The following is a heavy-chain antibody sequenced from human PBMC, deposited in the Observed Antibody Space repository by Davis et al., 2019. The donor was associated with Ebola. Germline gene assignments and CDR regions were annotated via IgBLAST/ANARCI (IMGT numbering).Heavy chain of an antibody. Sequence: KVSCKGSGYSFTSYWIGWVRQMPGKGLEWMGIIYPGDSDTRYSPSFQGQVTISADKSISTAYLQWSSLKASDTAMYYCARNYLDCSGGSCYSGAIDYWGQGTLVTVSS. CDR3: ARNYLDCSGGSCYSGAIDY. CDR2: IYPGDSDT. CDR1: GYSFTSYW. V-gene: IGHV5-51*01. J-gene: IGHJ4*02. D-gene: IGHD2-15*01.